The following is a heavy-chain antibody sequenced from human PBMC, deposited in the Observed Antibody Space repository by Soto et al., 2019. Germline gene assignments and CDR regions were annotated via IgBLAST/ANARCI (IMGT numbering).Heavy chain of an antibody. V-gene: IGHV3-7*01. Sequence: GGSLRLSCAASGFTFSSYWMTWVRQAPGKGLEWVANVEPDGSGDYYMDSVKGRFTISRDNTKKSLFLQMNSLRAEDTAVYYCARDPVCSGGSCYSVEWGAFDIWGQGTVVTVSS. J-gene: IGHJ3*02. CDR3: ARDPVCSGGSCYSVEWGAFDI. CDR1: GFTFSSYW. CDR2: VEPDGSGD. D-gene: IGHD2-15*01.